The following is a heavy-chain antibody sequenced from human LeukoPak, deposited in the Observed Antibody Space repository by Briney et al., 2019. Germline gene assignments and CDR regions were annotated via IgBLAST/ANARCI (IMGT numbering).Heavy chain of an antibody. CDR1: GLTFSGSA. Sequence: GGSLRLSCAASGLTFSGSAMHWVRQASGKGLEWVGRIRSKANSYATAYAASVKGRFTISRDDSKNTAYLQMNSLKTEDTAVYYCTRVIVGATYDAFDIWGQGTMVTISS. V-gene: IGHV3-73*01. D-gene: IGHD1-26*01. CDR2: IRSKANSYAT. J-gene: IGHJ3*02. CDR3: TRVIVGATYDAFDI.